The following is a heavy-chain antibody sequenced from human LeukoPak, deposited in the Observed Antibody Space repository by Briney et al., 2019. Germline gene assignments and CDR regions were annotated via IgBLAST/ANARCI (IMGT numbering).Heavy chain of an antibody. D-gene: IGHD2-21*02. J-gene: IGHJ4*02. CDR1: GFTFSSYE. CDR2: IRSSGNSI. CDR3: ARDMLTVVTALYY. V-gene: IGHV3-48*03. Sequence: GSLLLSCVASGFTFSSYEVSWVRQAPGKGLEGVSYIRSSGNSIKYGESGKGRFTISIDNAKNSLYLQMNSLRAEDTAVYYCARDMLTVVTALYYWGQGTLVTVSS.